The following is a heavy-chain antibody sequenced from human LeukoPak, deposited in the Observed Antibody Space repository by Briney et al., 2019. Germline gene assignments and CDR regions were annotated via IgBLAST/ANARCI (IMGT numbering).Heavy chain of an antibody. V-gene: IGHV3-23*01. CDR3: AKGYYGDY. J-gene: IGHJ4*02. CDR2: VISNGGST. Sequence: GGSLRLSCAASGFTFNNYALTWVRQAPGEGLQWVSSVISNGGSTYHADSVRGRFTISRDNSKNTLYLQMNSLRAEDTAVYYCAKGYYGDYWGQGTLVTVSS. CDR1: GFTFNNYA.